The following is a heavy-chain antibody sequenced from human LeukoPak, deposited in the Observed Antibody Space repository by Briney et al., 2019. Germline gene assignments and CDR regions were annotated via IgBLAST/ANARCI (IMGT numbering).Heavy chain of an antibody. CDR2: IRYDGSNK. CDR3: ARVANYYDSSGYYYREGYFDY. V-gene: IGHV3-30*02. D-gene: IGHD3-22*01. CDR1: GFTFSSYG. J-gene: IGHJ4*02. Sequence: GGSLRLSCAASGFTFSSYGMHWVRQAPGKGLEWVAFIRYDGSNKHYADSVKGRFTISRDNSKNTLYVQMNSLRAEDTAVYYCARVANYYDSSGYYYREGYFDYWGQGTLVTVSS.